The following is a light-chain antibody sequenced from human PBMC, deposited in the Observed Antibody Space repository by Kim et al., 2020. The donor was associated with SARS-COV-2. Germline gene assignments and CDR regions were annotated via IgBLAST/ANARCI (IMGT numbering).Light chain of an antibody. Sequence: QLVLTQSPSASASLGASVKLTCTLRSGHSNYAIAWHQQQPEKGPRYLMKVNSDGSHSKGDGIPDRFSGSSSGAERYLTISSLKSEDEADYYCQTWGTGIRVFGGGTQLTVL. J-gene: IGLJ3*02. CDR2: VNSDGSH. CDR1: SGHSNYA. V-gene: IGLV4-69*02. CDR3: QTWGTGIRV.